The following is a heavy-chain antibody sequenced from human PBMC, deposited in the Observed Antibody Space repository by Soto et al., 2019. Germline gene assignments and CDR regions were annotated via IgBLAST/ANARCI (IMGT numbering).Heavy chain of an antibody. CDR3: AARHGAAGYLDY. D-gene: IGHD3-16*01. V-gene: IGHV4-30-4*01. CDR2: MYYSGST. CDR1: GGSIYSDDYY. J-gene: IGHJ4*02. Sequence: QVQLQESGPGLVKPSQTLSLTCTVSGGSIYSDDYYWTWIRQSPGIGLECLGYMYYSGSTYYNPSLKSRVTMSIDTSKNQFSLRLSSVTAADTAVYFCAARHGAAGYLDYWGQGTLVTVSS.